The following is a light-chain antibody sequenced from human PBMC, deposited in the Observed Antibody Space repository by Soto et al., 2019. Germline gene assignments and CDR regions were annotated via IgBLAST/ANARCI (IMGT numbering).Light chain of an antibody. CDR3: SSYTSGSTLYV. V-gene: IGLV2-14*01. Sequence: QSALTQPASVSGSPGQSITISCTGTNSDVGGYDYVSWYQQHPGKAPRLMIYKASNRPSGVSHRFSGSRSGNTASLTISGLQAEDEADYYCSSYTSGSTLYVFGTGTNVTVL. J-gene: IGLJ1*01. CDR2: KAS. CDR1: NSDVGGYDY.